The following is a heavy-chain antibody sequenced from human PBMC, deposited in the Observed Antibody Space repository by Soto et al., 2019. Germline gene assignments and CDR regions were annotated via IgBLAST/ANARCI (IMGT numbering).Heavy chain of an antibody. CDR2: IYYSGST. D-gene: IGHD3-10*01. CDR1: GGSISSDY. Sequence: PSETLSLTCTVSGGSISSDYWSWIRQPPGKGLEWIGYIYYSGSTNYNPSLKSRVTISVDTSKNQFALKLSSVTAADTAVYYCASMGYHYGSGSYPLDYWGQGALVTVSS. J-gene: IGHJ4*02. V-gene: IGHV4-59*01. CDR3: ASMGYHYGSGSYPLDY.